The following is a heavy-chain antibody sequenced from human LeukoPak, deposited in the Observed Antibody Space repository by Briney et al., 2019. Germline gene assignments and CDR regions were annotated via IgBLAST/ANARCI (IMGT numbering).Heavy chain of an antibody. CDR1: GFTFSSYS. CDR3: ARGGNDILTGLGYYGMDV. D-gene: IGHD3-9*01. J-gene: IGHJ6*02. Sequence: PGGSLRLSCAASGFTFSSYSMNWVRQAPGKGLEWVSSISSSSSSYIYYADSVKGRFTISRDNAKNSLYLQMNSLRAEDTAVYYCARGGNDILTGLGYYGMDVWGQGTTVTVSS. V-gene: IGHV3-21*01. CDR2: ISSSSSSYI.